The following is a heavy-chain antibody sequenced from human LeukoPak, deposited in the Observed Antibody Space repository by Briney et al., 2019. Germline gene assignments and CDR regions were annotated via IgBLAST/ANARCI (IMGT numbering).Heavy chain of an antibody. CDR2: IIPIFGTA. J-gene: IGHJ4*02. Sequence: SVKVSCKASGGTFSSYAISWVRQAPGQGLEWMGGIIPIFGTANYAQKFQGRVTITADESTSTAYMELSSLRSEDTAVYYCARDKAAAGTGLDYWGQGTLVTVSS. CDR3: ARDKAAAGTGLDY. V-gene: IGHV1-69*13. CDR1: GGTFSSYA. D-gene: IGHD6-13*01.